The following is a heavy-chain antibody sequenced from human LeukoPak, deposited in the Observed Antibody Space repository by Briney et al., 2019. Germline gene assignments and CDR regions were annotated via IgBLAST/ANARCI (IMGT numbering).Heavy chain of an antibody. D-gene: IGHD6-13*01. CDR3: ARVRDSSPLAYYYYYYMDV. V-gene: IGHV3-53*01. CDR2: IYSGGST. CDR1: GFTASSNY. Sequence: PGGSLRLSCAASGFTASSNYMSWVRQAPGKGLEWVSVIYSGGSTYYADSVKVRFTISRDNSKNTLYLQMNSLRAEDTAVYYCARVRDSSPLAYYYYYYMDVWGKGTTVTVSS. J-gene: IGHJ6*03.